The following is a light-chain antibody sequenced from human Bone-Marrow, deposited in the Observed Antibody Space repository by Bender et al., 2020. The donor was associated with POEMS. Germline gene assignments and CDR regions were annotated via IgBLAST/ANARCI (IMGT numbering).Light chain of an antibody. CDR1: SSDVGRFNL. V-gene: IGLV2-23*02. CDR2: EVS. J-gene: IGLJ3*02. Sequence: QSALTQPASVSGSPGQSITISCTGTSSDVGRFNLVSWFQQYPGKAPQLLIYEVSKWPSGVSHRFSGSKSGDTASLTISGLQAEDEADYYCCSYAGSNNWLFGGGTKLTVL. CDR3: CSYAGSNNWL.